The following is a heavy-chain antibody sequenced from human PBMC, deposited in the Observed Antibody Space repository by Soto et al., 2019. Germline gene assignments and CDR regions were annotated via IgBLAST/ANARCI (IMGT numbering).Heavy chain of an antibody. V-gene: IGHV4-59*01. D-gene: IGHD5-18*01. CDR1: GGSISSYY. J-gene: IGHJ4*02. CDR3: ARGDTADY. CDR2: IYYSGST. Sequence: PSETLSLTCTVSGGSISSYYWSWIRQPPGKGLEWIGYIYYSGSTNYNPYLKSRVTISVDTSKNQFSLKLSSVTAADTAVYYCARGDTADYWGQGTLVTVSS.